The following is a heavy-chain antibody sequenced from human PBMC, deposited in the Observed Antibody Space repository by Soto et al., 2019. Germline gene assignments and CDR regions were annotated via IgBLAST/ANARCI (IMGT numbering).Heavy chain of an antibody. CDR1: GFSLSNARLG. D-gene: IGHD2-2*01. Sequence: QVTLKESGPVVVKPTETLTLTCTVSGFSLSNARLGVSWIRQPPGKALEWLAHIFSNDDKSYSTSLKNRITISKDTSKSQVVLTMTNMDPVDSATYFCALIKDCSRTDCYLASFDPWGQGTLVTVSS. J-gene: IGHJ5*02. CDR3: ALIKDCSRTDCYLASFDP. V-gene: IGHV2-26*01. CDR2: IFSNDDK.